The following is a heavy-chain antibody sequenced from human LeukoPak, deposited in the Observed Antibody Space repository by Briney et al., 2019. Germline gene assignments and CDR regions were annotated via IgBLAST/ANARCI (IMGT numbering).Heavy chain of an antibody. CDR3: ARGSGWYVVFDY. V-gene: IGHV4-34*01. J-gene: IGHJ4*02. CDR1: GGSFSGYY. CDR2: INHSGST. Sequence: SETLSLTCAVYGGSFSGYYWSWIRQPPGKGLEWIGEINHSGSTNYNPSLKSRVTISVDTSKNQFSLKLSSVTAADPAVYYCARGSGWYVVFDYWGQGTLVTVSS. D-gene: IGHD6-19*01.